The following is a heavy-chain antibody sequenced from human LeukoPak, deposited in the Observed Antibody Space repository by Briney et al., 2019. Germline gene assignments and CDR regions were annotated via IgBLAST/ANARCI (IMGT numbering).Heavy chain of an antibody. D-gene: IGHD1-26*01. V-gene: IGHV3-74*01. J-gene: IGHJ4*02. CDR1: GFTLGSQA. CDR3: ARDGVGATTSFDY. CDR2: INRDGSST. Sequence: GGSLRLSCVASGFTLGSQAMSWARQAPGKGLVWVSRINRDGSSTSYADSVKGRFTISRDNAKNTLYLRMNSLRAEDTAVYYCARDGVGATTSFDYWGQGTLVTVSS.